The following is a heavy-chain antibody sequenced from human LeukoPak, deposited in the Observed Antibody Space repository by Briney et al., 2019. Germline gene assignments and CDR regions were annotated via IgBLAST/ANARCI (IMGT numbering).Heavy chain of an antibody. CDR1: GGSISSSSYY. J-gene: IGHJ5*02. CDR2: IYYSGST. V-gene: IGHV4-39*07. CDR3: ARALEDFSGGNWFDP. Sequence: PSETLSLTCTVSGGSISSSSYYWGWIRQPPGKGLEWIGSIYYSGSTYYNPSLKSRVTISVDTSKNQFSLKLSSVTAADTAVYYCARALEDFSGGNWFDPWGQGTLVTVSS. D-gene: IGHD2-15*01.